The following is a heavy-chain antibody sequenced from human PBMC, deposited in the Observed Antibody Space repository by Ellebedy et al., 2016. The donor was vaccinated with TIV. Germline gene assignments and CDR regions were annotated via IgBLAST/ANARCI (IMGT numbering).Heavy chain of an antibody. D-gene: IGHD1-14*01. J-gene: IGHJ5*02. CDR2: INRDGGAT. V-gene: IGHV1-2*02. Sequence: AASVKVSCKASGYTFSDYYIHWARQAPGQGLEWMGWINRDGGATRYPPKFQGRVTMTRATSTSTAYMELSRLTSDDTAVYYCARDAYGGNSFDPWGQGTLVTVSS. CDR3: ARDAYGGNSFDP. CDR1: GYTFSDYY.